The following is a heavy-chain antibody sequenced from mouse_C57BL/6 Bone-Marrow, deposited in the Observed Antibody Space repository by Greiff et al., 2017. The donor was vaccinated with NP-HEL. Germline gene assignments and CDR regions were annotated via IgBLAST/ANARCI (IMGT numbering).Heavy chain of an antibody. Sequence: EVQLQQSVAELVRPGASVKLSCTASGFNIKNTYMHWVKQRPEQGLEWIGRIDPANGNTKYAPKFQGKATITADPSSNTAYLQLSSLTSEDTDIYYCARLAYGSSWNWYFDVWGTGTTVTVSS. CDR3: ARLAYGSSWNWYFDV. CDR2: IDPANGNT. D-gene: IGHD1-1*01. J-gene: IGHJ1*03. CDR1: GFNIKNTY. V-gene: IGHV14-3*01.